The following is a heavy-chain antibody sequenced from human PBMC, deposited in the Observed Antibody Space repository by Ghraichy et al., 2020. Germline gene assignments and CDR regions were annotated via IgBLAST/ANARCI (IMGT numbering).Heavy chain of an antibody. CDR1: GLTFSDYG. D-gene: IGHD6-13*01. Sequence: GGSLRLSCAASGLTFSDYGIHWVRQAPGKGLEWVAVISYDGGDKYYAESVKGRFTISRDNSKNTLYLQMNSLRVEDTAVYYCAKDIAGAGNYFYYMDVWGKGTTLTVSS. V-gene: IGHV3-30*18. CDR3: AKDIAGAGNYFYYMDV. J-gene: IGHJ6*03. CDR2: ISYDGGDK.